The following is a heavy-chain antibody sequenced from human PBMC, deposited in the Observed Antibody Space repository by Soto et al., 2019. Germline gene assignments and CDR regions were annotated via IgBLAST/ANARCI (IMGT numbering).Heavy chain of an antibody. CDR3: ARGGVAQPSGAY. Sequence: QVQLQESGPGLVKPSETLSLTCTVSGGSVSSGSYYWSWIRQPPGKGLEWIGYIYYSGSTNYNPPLKSRVTISVDTSKNQFSLKLSSVTAADTAVYYCARGGVAQPSGAYWGQGTLVTVSS. CDR1: GGSVSSGSYY. D-gene: IGHD3-10*01. V-gene: IGHV4-61*01. CDR2: IYYSGST. J-gene: IGHJ4*02.